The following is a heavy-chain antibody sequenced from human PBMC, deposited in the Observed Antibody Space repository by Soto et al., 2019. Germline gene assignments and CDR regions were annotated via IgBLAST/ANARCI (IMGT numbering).Heavy chain of an antibody. CDR2: IHYSGTT. D-gene: IGHD5-12*01. Sequence: SETLSLTCTVSGGSISSYYWSWIRQPPGKGLEWIGYIHYSGTTNYNPSLKSRVTISVDTSKNQFSLRLSSVTAADTAVYFCARNQERGLQYLGYWGQGTLVTVSS. CDR3: ARNQERGLQYLGY. V-gene: IGHV4-59*01. J-gene: IGHJ4*02. CDR1: GGSISSYY.